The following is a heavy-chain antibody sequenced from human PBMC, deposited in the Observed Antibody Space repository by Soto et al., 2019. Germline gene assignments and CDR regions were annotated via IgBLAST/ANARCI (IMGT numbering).Heavy chain of an antibody. J-gene: IGHJ4*02. CDR3: TANSAYYYDSSGYGNY. Sequence: GGSLRLSCAASGFTFSSYAMSWVRQAPGKGLEWVSAISASGGSTYYADSVKGRFTISRNNSKNTLYLQMNSLRAEDTAVYYWTANSAYYYDSSGYGNYWGQGTLVTVS. D-gene: IGHD3-22*01. V-gene: IGHV3-23*01. CDR2: ISASGGST. CDR1: GFTFSSYA.